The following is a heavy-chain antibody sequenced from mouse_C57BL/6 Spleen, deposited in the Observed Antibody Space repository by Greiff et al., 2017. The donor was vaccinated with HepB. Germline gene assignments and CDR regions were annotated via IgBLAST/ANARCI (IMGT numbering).Heavy chain of an antibody. V-gene: IGHV1-22*01. CDR2: INPNNGGT. D-gene: IGHD1-1*01. CDR3: AHYYGSSAWFAY. Sequence: VQLQQSGPELVKPGASVKMSCKASGYTFTDYNMHWVKQSHGKSLEWIGYINPNNGGTSYNQKFKGKATLTVNKSSSTAYMELRSLTSEDSAVYYWAHYYGSSAWFAYWGQGTLVTVSA. J-gene: IGHJ3*01. CDR1: GYTFTDYN.